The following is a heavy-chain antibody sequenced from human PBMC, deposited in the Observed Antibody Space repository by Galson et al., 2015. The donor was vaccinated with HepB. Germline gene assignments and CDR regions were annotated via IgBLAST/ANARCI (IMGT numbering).Heavy chain of an antibody. CDR3: VRGPLIGAIGNS. Sequence: SLRLSCAASGFTFSNFYMAWVRQAPGKGPEWVAKINEFGSEKHHVDSVKGRFTISRDNARNSLYLQMDSLRAEDTAVYYCVRGPLIGAIGNSWGQGTLVTVSS. CDR1: GFTFSNFY. J-gene: IGHJ4*02. D-gene: IGHD2/OR15-2a*01. V-gene: IGHV3-7*03. CDR2: INEFGSEK.